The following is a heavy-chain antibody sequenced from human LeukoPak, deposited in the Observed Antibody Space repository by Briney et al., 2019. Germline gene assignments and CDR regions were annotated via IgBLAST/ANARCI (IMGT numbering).Heavy chain of an antibody. CDR3: AKGHLDFDDYGDYGGSDYGMDV. J-gene: IGHJ6*02. Sequence: PGGSLRLSCAASGFSFSTYAMHWVRQAPGKGLEWVAVISYDGSNKYYADSVKGRFTISRDNSKNTLYLQMNSLRAEDTAVYYCAKGHLDFDDYGDYGGSDYGMDVWGQGTTVTVSS. CDR1: GFSFSTYA. D-gene: IGHD4-17*01. V-gene: IGHV3-30-3*01. CDR2: ISYDGSNK.